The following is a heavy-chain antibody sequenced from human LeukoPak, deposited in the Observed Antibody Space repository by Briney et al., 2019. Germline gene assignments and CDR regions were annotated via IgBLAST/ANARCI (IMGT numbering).Heavy chain of an antibody. D-gene: IGHD5-24*01. J-gene: IGHJ2*01. Sequence: SPLTGSGGRTYYADSEKGRFTISRDNSKNTLYLQINSLRAEDTAVYYCARGRSRDGYNYAYWYFDLWGRGTLVTVSS. CDR3: ARGRSRDGYNYAYWYFDL. CDR2: LTGSGGRT. V-gene: IGHV3-23*01.